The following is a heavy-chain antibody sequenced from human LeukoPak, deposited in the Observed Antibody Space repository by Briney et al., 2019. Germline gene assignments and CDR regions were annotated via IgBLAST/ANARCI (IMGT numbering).Heavy chain of an antibody. J-gene: IGHJ4*02. V-gene: IGHV4-61*02. Sequence: SETLSLTCTVSGGSISSGSYYWNWIRQPAGKGLEWIGRIYTSGSTNYNPSLKSRITISVDTSKNQFSLKLSSVTAADTAVYYCARVAAAGTFDYWGQGTLVTVSS. CDR1: GGSISSGSYY. CDR2: IYTSGST. CDR3: ARVAAAGTFDY. D-gene: IGHD6-13*01.